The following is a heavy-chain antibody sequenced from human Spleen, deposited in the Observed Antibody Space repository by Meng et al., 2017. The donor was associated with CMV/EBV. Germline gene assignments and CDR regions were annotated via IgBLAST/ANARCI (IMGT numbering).Heavy chain of an antibody. CDR3: ASWLGYCSSTSCYTPFDY. D-gene: IGHD2-2*02. Sequence: TFSSYAISWVRQAPEQGLEWMGGIIPIFGTANYAQKFQGRVTITTDESTSTAYMELSSLRSEDTAVYYCASWLGYCSSTSCYTPFDYWGQGTLVTVSS. CDR2: IIPIFGTA. V-gene: IGHV1-69*05. J-gene: IGHJ4*02. CDR1: TFSSYA.